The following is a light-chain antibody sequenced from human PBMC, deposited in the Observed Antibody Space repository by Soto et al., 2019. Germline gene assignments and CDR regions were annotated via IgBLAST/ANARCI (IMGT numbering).Light chain of an antibody. J-gene: IGLJ1*01. V-gene: IGLV1-40*01. CDR3: QSYDNSLV. Sequence: QSVLTQPPSVSGAPGQRVTISCTGSSSNIGAGFDVHWYQQLPGTAPKLLIYVNNNRPSGVPDRFSGSKSGASASLAITGLQAEDEADYYCQSYDNSLVFGTGTKVTVL. CDR1: SSNIGAGFD. CDR2: VNN.